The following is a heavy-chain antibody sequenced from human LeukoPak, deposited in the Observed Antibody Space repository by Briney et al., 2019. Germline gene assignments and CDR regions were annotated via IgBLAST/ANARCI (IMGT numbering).Heavy chain of an antibody. CDR1: GGSISSYY. D-gene: IGHD3-22*01. Sequence: PSETLSLTCTVAGGSISSYYWSWIRQPAGKGLEWIGRVYISGTTNYNPSLKSRITMSLDTSKNQLSLKLSSVTAADTAVYYCARDEAGSGYFDYWGQGTLVAVSS. CDR2: VYISGTT. CDR3: ARDEAGSGYFDY. V-gene: IGHV4-4*07. J-gene: IGHJ4*02.